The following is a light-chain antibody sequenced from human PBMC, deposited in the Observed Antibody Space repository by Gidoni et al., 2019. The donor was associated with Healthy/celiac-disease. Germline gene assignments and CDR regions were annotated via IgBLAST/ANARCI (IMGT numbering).Light chain of an antibody. V-gene: IGKV1-39*01. J-gene: IGKJ1*01. Sequence: DIQMTQSPSSLSASVGYRVTITCRASQSSSSYLNWYQQKPGKAPKLLIYAASSLQSGVPSRFSGSGSGTDFTLTISSLQPEDFATYYCQQSYSTPRTFGQGTKVEIK. CDR3: QQSYSTPRT. CDR2: AAS. CDR1: QSSSSY.